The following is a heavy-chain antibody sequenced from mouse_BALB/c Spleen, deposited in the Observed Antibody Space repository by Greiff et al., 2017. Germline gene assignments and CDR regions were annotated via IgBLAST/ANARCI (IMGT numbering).Heavy chain of an antibody. Sequence: EVHLVESGGGLVKPGGSLKLSCAASGFTFSDYYMYWVRQTPEKRLEWVATISDGGSYTYYPDSVKGRFTISRDNAKNNLYLQMSSLKSEDTAMYYCARGGRLRRDYFDYWGQGTTLTVSS. J-gene: IGHJ2*01. D-gene: IGHD1-2*01. V-gene: IGHV5-4*02. CDR3: ARGGRLRRDYFDY. CDR1: GFTFSDYY. CDR2: ISDGGSYT.